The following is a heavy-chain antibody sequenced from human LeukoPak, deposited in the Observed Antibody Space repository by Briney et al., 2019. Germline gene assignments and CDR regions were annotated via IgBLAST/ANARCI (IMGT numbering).Heavy chain of an antibody. CDR1: GFTFSSYG. CDR2: ISYDGSNK. V-gene: IGHV3-30*18. CDR3: AKTIGGYFDWFPDYYYYYGMDV. Sequence: GGSLRLSCAASGFTFSSYGMHWVRQAPGKGLEWVAVISYDGSNKYYADSVKGRFTISRDNSKNTLYLQMNSLRAEDTAVYYCAKTIGGYFDWFPDYYYYYGMDVWGQGTTVTVS. D-gene: IGHD3-9*01. J-gene: IGHJ6*02.